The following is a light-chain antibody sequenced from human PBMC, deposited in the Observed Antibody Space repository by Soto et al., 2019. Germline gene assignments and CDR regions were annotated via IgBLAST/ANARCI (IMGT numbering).Light chain of an antibody. V-gene: IGKV2-40*01. J-gene: IGKJ5*01. CDR3: QQYGSSPSIT. Sequence: DIVMTQTPLSLPVTPGEPASMSCGSSHSLLXSDDGNTYLDWYLQKPGQSPQLLIYTVSYRASGVPDRFSGSGSGTEFTLTISSLQSEDFAVYYCQQYGSSPSITFGQGTRLEI. CDR1: HSLLXSDDGNTY. CDR2: TVS.